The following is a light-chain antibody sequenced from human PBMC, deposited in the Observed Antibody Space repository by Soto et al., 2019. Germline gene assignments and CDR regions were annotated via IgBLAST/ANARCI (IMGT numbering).Light chain of an antibody. CDR3: QQHGSSPIT. Sequence: EIVMTQSPGTLSVSPGERATLSCRASQNIRSNLAWYQQKPGQAPRLLIYETSIRAPGIPARFSGSGSGTDFTLTISRLEPEDFAVYYCQQHGSSPITFGQGTRLEIK. V-gene: IGKV3-20*01. J-gene: IGKJ5*01. CDR2: ETS. CDR1: QNIRSN.